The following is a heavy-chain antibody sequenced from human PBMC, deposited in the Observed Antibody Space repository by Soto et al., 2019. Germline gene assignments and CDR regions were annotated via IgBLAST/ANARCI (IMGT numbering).Heavy chain of an antibody. V-gene: IGHV4-31*03. Sequence: QVQLQESGPGLVKPSQTLSLTCTVSGGSISSGGYYWSWIRQHPGKGLEWIGYIYYSGSTYYNPSLKSRVTISVDTSKNQFSLKLSSVTAADTAVYYCARDHYGSGSYYSPPGDWGQGTLVTVSS. D-gene: IGHD3-10*01. J-gene: IGHJ4*02. CDR1: GGSISSGGYY. CDR3: ARDHYGSGSYYSPPGD. CDR2: IYYSGST.